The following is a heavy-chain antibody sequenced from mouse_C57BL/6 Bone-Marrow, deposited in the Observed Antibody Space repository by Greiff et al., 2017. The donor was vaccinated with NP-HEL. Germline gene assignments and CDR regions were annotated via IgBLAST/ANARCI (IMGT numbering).Heavy chain of an antibody. CDR2: IFPGSGST. V-gene: IGHV1-75*01. CDR1: GFNIKDDY. Sequence: QVQLQQSGAELVRPGASVKLSCTASGFNIKDDYMHWVKQRPEQGLEWIGWIFPGSGSTYYNEKFKGKATLTVDKSSSTAYMLLSSLTSEDSAVYFCARPDGYYGWYFDVWGTGTTVTVSS. J-gene: IGHJ1*03. D-gene: IGHD2-3*01. CDR3: ARPDGYYGWYFDV.